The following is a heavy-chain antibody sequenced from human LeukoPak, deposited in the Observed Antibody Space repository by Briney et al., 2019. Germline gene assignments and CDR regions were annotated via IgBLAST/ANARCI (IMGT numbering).Heavy chain of an antibody. Sequence: GGSLRLSCAASGFIVNSYAMSWVRQAPGKGLAWVSLIYSDGVTQYADSVKGRFTVSRDNSKNTLYLKMNSLRDEDTAVYFCARDRAEGKTWVEFDPWGQGTLVTVSS. CDR3: ARDRAEGKTWVEFDP. CDR2: IYSDGVT. V-gene: IGHV3-66*02. CDR1: GFIVNSYA. J-gene: IGHJ5*02.